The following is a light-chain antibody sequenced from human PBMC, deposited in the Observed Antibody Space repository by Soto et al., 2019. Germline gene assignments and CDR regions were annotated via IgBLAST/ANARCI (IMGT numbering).Light chain of an antibody. CDR1: SSDVGYYNL. CDR3: CSYAGSSTLX. J-gene: IGLJ2*01. CDR2: EGS. Sequence: QSALTQPASVSGSPGQSITISCTGTSSDVGYYNLVSWYQQHPGEAPKLMMYEGSKRPSGVSNRFSGSKSGNTASLTISGLQAEDEADYYCCSYAGSSTLXFGGGXKLTVL. V-gene: IGLV2-23*01.